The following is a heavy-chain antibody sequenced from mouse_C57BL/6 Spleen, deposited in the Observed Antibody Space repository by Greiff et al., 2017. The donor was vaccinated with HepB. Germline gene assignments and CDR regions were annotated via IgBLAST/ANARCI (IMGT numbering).Heavy chain of an antibody. D-gene: IGHD1-1*01. V-gene: IGHV10-1*01. CDR1: GFSFNTYA. CDR3: VLNYYGSYFDV. J-gene: IGHJ1*03. Sequence: EVKLQESGGGLVQPKGSLKLSCAASGFSFNTYAMNWVRQAPGKGLEWVARIRSKSNNYATYYADSVKDRFTISRDDSESMLYLQMNNLKTEDTAMYYCVLNYYGSYFDVWGTGTTVTVSS. CDR2: IRSKSNNYAT.